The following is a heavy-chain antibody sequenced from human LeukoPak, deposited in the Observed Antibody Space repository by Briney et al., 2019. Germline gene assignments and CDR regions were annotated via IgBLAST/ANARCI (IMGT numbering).Heavy chain of an antibody. CDR2: ISGSGSST. CDR1: GFTFSSYA. Sequence: PGGSLRLSCAASGFTFSSYAMSWVRQAPGKGLEWVSGISGSGSSTYYADSVKGLFTISRDNSKNTLYLQMHSLRAEDTAVYYCARKAGYYYGSGDYWGQGTLVTVSS. V-gene: IGHV3-23*01. D-gene: IGHD3-10*01. J-gene: IGHJ4*02. CDR3: ARKAGYYYGSGDY.